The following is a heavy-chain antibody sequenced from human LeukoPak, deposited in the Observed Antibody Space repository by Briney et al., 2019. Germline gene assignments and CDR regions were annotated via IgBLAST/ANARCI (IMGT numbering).Heavy chain of an antibody. V-gene: IGHV4-59*01. J-gene: IGHJ4*02. Sequence: SETLSLTCTVSGGSISSYYWSWIRQPPGKGLEWIGYIYYSGSTNYNPSLKSRVTISVDTSKNQFSLKLSSVTAADTAVYYCARAPTRDRGLFDYWGEGTLVTVSS. CDR1: GGSISSYY. D-gene: IGHD3-10*01. CDR3: ARAPTRDRGLFDY. CDR2: IYYSGST.